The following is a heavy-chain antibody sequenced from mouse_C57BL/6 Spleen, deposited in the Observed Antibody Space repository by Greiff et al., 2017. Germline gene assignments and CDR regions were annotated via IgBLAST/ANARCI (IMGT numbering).Heavy chain of an antibody. D-gene: IGHD2-4*01. V-gene: IGHV5-9-1*02. J-gene: IGHJ4*01. CDR2: ISSGGDYI. CDR3: TRDQGTYYDFRLYAMDY. Sequence: DVHLVESGEGLVKPGGSLKLSCAASGFTFSSYAMSWVRQTPEKRLEWVAYISSGGDYIYYADTVKGRFTISRDNARNTLYLQMSSLKSEVTAMYYCTRDQGTYYDFRLYAMDYWGQGTSVTVSS. CDR1: GFTFSSYA.